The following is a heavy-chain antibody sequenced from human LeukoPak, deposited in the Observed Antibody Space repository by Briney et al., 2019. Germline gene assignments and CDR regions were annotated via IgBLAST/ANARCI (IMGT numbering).Heavy chain of an antibody. V-gene: IGHV1-2*02. D-gene: IGHD3-3*01. Sequence: ASVKVSCKASGYTFTGYFMHWVRQAPGQGLEWMGWINPNSGGTNYAQKFQGRVTMTRDTSISTAYMELSRLRSDDTAVYYCAREGGATIFGVVAYYYGMDVWGQGTTVTVSS. CDR2: INPNSGGT. CDR3: AREGGATIFGVVAYYYGMDV. CDR1: GYTFTGYF. J-gene: IGHJ6*02.